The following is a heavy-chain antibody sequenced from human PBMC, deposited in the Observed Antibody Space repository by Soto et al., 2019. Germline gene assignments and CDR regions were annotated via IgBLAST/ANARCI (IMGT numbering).Heavy chain of an antibody. V-gene: IGHV1-69*12. Sequence: QVQLVQSGAEVKKPGSSVRVSCKASGGTFNSYAIGWVRQAPGQGLEWMGGIIPFFGTANYAQKFQGRVTITADESTSTAYMELSSLRSEDTAVYYCARAPSSGWFPIFDYWGQGSLVTVSS. CDR1: GGTFNSYA. CDR2: IIPFFGTA. D-gene: IGHD6-19*01. CDR3: ARAPSSGWFPIFDY. J-gene: IGHJ4*02.